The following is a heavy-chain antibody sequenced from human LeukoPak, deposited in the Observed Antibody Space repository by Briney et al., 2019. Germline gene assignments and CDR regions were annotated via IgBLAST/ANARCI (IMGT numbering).Heavy chain of an antibody. Sequence: ASVKVSCTASGYTFTSYAMNWVRQAPGQGLEWMGWINTNTGNPTYAQGFTGRFVFSLDTSVSTAYLQISSLKAEDTAVYYCAISNFPYYYYGMDVWSQGTTVTVSS. CDR1: GYTFTSYA. J-gene: IGHJ6*02. CDR2: INTNTGNP. CDR3: AISNFPYYYYGMDV. D-gene: IGHD4-11*01. V-gene: IGHV7-4-1*02.